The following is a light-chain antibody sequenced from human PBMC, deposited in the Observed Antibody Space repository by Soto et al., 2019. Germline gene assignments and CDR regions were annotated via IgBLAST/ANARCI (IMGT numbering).Light chain of an antibody. J-gene: IGLJ3*02. V-gene: IGLV1-47*02. Sequence: QSVLTQPPSASGTPGQRVTLSCSGSSSNIGFNAVNWYQQLPGTAPKLLMHSNSQRPSGVPDRFSASISGTAASLAISGLRTEDKADYYFAAWDDSLRGVVFGGGTKLTVL. CDR2: SNS. CDR1: SSNIGFNA. CDR3: AAWDDSLRGVV.